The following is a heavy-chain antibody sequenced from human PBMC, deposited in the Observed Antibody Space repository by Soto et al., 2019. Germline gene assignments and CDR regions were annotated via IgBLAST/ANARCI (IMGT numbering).Heavy chain of an antibody. V-gene: IGHV3-9*01. CDR3: AKGSSSGWYSGFDP. CDR1: GFTFDDYA. CDR2: ISWNSGSI. J-gene: IGHJ5*02. D-gene: IGHD6-19*01. Sequence: GGSLRLSCAASGFTFDDYAMHWVRQAPGKGLEWVSGISWNSGSIGYADSVKGRFTISRDNAKNSLYLQMNSLRAEDTALYYCAKGSSSGWYSGFDPWGQGTLVTVSS.